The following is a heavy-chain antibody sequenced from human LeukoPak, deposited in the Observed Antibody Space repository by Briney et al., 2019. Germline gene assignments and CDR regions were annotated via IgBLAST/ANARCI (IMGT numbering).Heavy chain of an antibody. CDR1: GFSFSSHD. V-gene: IGHV3-21*04. Sequence: GGSLRLSCTASGFSFSSHDMNWVRQAPGKGLEWVSSISSYSSYIYYAASVKGRFTISRDNAKNSLYLQMNSLRAEDTATYYCASILYRGNYFFDYWGQGTLVTVSS. CDR3: ASILYRGNYFFDY. D-gene: IGHD1-26*01. J-gene: IGHJ4*02. CDR2: ISSYSSYI.